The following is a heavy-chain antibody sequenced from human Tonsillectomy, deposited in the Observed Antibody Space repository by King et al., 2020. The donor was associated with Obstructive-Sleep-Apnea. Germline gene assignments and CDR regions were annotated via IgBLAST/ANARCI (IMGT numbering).Heavy chain of an antibody. Sequence: VQLVESGAEVKKPGESLKISCKGSGYSFTSYWIGWVRQMPGKGLEWMGIIYPGDSDTRYSPAFQGQVTISADKSISTAYLQWSSLKASDTAMYYCARLTDYGDYEAAFDYWGQGTLVTVSS. CDR3: ARLTDYGDYEAAFDY. D-gene: IGHD4-17*01. CDR2: IYPGDSDT. J-gene: IGHJ4*02. CDR1: GYSFTSYW. V-gene: IGHV5-51*01.